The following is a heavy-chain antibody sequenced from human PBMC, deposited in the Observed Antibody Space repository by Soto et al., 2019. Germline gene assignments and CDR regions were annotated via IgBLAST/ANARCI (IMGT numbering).Heavy chain of an antibody. V-gene: IGHV3-48*01. J-gene: IGHJ3*02. CDR2: ISSTSSPT. CDR1: GFTLSTYS. Sequence: PGGSLRLSCAASGFTLSTYSMNWVRQAPGKGLEWVSYISSTSSPTYYADSVKGRFTISRDNAKNSLYLQMNSLRAEDTAVYYCARHDHARIWGQGTMVTVSS. CDR3: ARHDHARI.